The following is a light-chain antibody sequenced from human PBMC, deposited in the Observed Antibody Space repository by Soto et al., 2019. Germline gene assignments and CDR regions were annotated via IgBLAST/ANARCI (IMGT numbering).Light chain of an antibody. CDR3: QHYGGSPYT. V-gene: IGKV3-20*01. CDR1: QSVSSTY. J-gene: IGKJ2*01. Sequence: EIVLTQSPGTLSLSPGERATLSCRASQSVSSTYLAWYQQRPGQAPRLLIYAASYRSTGIPDRFSGSGSGTDFTLSISRLEPEDFAVYYCQHYGGSPYTFGQGTKLEIK. CDR2: AAS.